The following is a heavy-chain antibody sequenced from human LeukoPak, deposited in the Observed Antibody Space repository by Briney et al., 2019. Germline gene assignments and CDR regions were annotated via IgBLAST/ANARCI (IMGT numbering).Heavy chain of an antibody. CDR2: RYYGGSA. D-gene: IGHD5/OR15-5a*01. J-gene: IGHJ2*01. CDR1: GGSICTYF. Sequence: SGTLSLTCTVSGGSICTYFWSWMRPPPGRGLERLGFRYYGGSASYNPSIRSRVTMSVDTSKNQFSLNLSSVTAADTAVYYCARKSLVDWSFDIWGRGTLVTVSS. CDR3: ARKSLVDWSFDI. V-gene: IGHV4-59*08.